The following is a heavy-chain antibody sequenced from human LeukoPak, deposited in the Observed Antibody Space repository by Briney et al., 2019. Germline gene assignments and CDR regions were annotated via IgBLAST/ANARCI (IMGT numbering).Heavy chain of an antibody. D-gene: IGHD3-22*01. CDR2: ISYDGSNK. CDR3: ARRAGDYSHPYDY. CDR1: GFTFSSYA. J-gene: IGHJ4*02. V-gene: IGHV3-30*04. Sequence: GGSLRLSCAASGFTFSSYAMHWVRQAPGKGLEWVAVISYDGSNKYYADSVKGRFTISRDNAKNTLYLQMNSLRAEDTAVYYCARRAGDYSHPYDYWGQGILVTVSS.